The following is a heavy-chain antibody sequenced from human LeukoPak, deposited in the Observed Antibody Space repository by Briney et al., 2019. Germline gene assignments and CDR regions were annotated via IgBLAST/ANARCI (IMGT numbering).Heavy chain of an antibody. CDR3: ARERAYCGGDCFDC. D-gene: IGHD2-21*01. CDR1: GFTFSSYE. J-gene: IGHJ4*02. V-gene: IGHV3-48*03. Sequence: GGSLRLSCATSGFTFSSYEMNWVRQAPGKGLEWISYISSSGSSILYADSVKGRVTISRDNARNSLYLQMNSLRAEDTAIYYCARERAYCGGDCFDCWGQGTLVTVSS. CDR2: ISSSGSSI.